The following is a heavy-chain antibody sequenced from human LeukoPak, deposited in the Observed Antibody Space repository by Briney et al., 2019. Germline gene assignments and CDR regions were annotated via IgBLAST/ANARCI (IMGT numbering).Heavy chain of an antibody. J-gene: IGHJ4*02. CDR3: ARMGRYGSGSYALAFDY. Sequence: PGGSLRLSCAASGFTFDDYAMHWVRQAPGKGLEWVSGISWNSDRIDYAGSVKGRFTIFRDNAKNSLYLQMNSLRAEDTAVYYCARMGRYGSGSYALAFDYWGQGTLVTVSS. D-gene: IGHD3-10*01. CDR1: GFTFDDYA. V-gene: IGHV3-9*01. CDR2: ISWNSDRI.